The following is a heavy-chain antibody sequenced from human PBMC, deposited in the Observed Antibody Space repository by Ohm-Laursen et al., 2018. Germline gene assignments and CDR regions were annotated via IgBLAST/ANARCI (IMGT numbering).Heavy chain of an antibody. V-gene: IGHV3-33*06. J-gene: IGHJ4*02. CDR2: IWYDGSNK. CDR3: AKEKVRFDY. Sequence: SLRLSCAASGFTFSTYGMHWVRQAPGKGLEWVAVIWYDGSNKYYADSVKGRFTISRDNSKNTLYLQMNSLRAEDTAIYYCAKEKVRFDYWGQETLVTVSS. CDR1: GFTFSTYG.